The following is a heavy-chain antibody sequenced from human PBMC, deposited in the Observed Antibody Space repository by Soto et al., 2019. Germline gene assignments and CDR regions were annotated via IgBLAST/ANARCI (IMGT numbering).Heavy chain of an antibody. CDR1: GGTFSSYA. D-gene: IGHD1-26*01. J-gene: IGHJ4*02. Sequence: QVQLVQSGAEVKKPGSSVKVSCKASGGTFSSYAISWVRQAPGQELEWMGGIIPIFGTANYAQKFQGRVTITAYESTSTAYMELSSLRSEDTAVYYCARNRGGTSNTWDLIDYWGQGTLVTVSS. CDR2: IIPIFGTA. CDR3: ARNRGGTSNTWDLIDY. V-gene: IGHV1-69*01.